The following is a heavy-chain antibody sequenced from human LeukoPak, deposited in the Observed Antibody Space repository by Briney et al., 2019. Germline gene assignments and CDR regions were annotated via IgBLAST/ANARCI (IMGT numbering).Heavy chain of an antibody. V-gene: IGHV4-34*01. J-gene: IGHJ3*02. Sequence: SETLSLTCTVSGGSINSYYWSWIRQPPGKGLEWIGEINHSGSTNYNPSLKSRVTISVDKSKNQFSLKLSSVTAADTAVYYCARARLTHAFDIWGQGTMVTVSS. CDR2: INHSGST. CDR1: GGSINSYY. CDR3: ARARLTHAFDI.